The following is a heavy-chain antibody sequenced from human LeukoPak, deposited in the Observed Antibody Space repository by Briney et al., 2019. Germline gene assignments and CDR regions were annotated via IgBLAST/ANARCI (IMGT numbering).Heavy chain of an antibody. CDR1: GYTFTSYG. D-gene: IGHD2-2*01. CDR2: ISAYNGNT. Sequence: ASVKVSCKASGYTFTSYGISWVRQAPGQGLEWMGWISAYNGNTNYAQKLQGRITMTTDTSTSTAYMELRSLRSDDTAVYYCARVRRPGDCSSTSCYDYYYYYYMDVWGKGTTVTVSS. V-gene: IGHV1-18*01. J-gene: IGHJ6*03. CDR3: ARVRRPGDCSSTSCYDYYYYYYMDV.